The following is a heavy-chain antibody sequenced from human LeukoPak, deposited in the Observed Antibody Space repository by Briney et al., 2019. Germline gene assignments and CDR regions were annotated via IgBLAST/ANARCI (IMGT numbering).Heavy chain of an antibody. V-gene: IGHV1-2*02. CDR3: ARTDYYDSSGYFDY. J-gene: IGHJ4*02. CDR1: GYTFNGYY. Sequence: ASVKVSCKASGYTFNGYYIHWVRQAPGQGLEWMGWINPKGGGTNYAQKFQGRVTMTRDTSISSAYMELSRLRSDDTAVYYCARTDYYDSSGYFDYWGQGTLVTVSS. D-gene: IGHD3-22*01. CDR2: INPKGGGT.